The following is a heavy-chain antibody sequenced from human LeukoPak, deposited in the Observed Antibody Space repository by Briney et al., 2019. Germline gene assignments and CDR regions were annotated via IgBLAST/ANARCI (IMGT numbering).Heavy chain of an antibody. CDR1: GYSFTSYW. CDR3: ASGREYCSGGSCYNWFDP. D-gene: IGHD2-15*01. J-gene: IGHJ5*02. V-gene: IGHV5-51*01. Sequence: GESLKISCTGSGYSFTSYWIGWVRQMPGKGLEWMGIIYPGDSDTRYSPSFQGQVTISADKSISTAYLQWSSLKASDTAMYYCASGREYCSGGSCYNWFDPWGQGTLVTVSS. CDR2: IYPGDSDT.